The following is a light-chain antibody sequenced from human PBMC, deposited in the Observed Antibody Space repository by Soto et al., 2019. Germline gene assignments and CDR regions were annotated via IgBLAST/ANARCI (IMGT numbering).Light chain of an antibody. Sequence: IVMTQSPATLSVSQGERATLSCRASQSVSVNLAWYQQKPGQAPRLLIYGASIRATGIPARFGGSGSGTEFTLTISSLQSEDFAVYYCQQYSDGYTFGQGTKLEIK. J-gene: IGKJ2*01. CDR3: QQYSDGYT. CDR1: QSVSVN. CDR2: GAS. V-gene: IGKV3-15*01.